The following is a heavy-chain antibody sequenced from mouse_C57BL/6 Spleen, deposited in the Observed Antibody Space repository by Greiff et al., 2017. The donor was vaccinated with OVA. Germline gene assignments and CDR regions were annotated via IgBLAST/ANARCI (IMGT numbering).Heavy chain of an antibody. CDR2: ISYDGSN. D-gene: IGHD2-5*01. J-gene: IGHJ3*01. V-gene: IGHV3-6*01. Sequence: EVQLVESGPGLVKPSQSLSLTCPVTGYSITRGYYWNWIRQFPGNKLEWMGYISYDGSNNYNPSLKNRIPITRDTSKNQFFLKLNSVTTEDTATYYCAPYYSNYLFAYWGKGTLVTVSA. CDR1: GYSITRGYY. CDR3: APYYSNYLFAY.